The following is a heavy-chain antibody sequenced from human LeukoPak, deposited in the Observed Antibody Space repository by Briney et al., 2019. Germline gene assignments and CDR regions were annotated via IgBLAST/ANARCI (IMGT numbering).Heavy chain of an antibody. CDR3: AKVGWTKTPHSHDAFDI. CDR2: LYSGGNS. Sequence: GGSLRLSCAASGFSVSSNYMSWVRQAPGKGLEWVSVLYSGGNSYYADSVKGRFTISRDNSKNTLYLQVNSLRVEDTAVYYCAKVGWTKTPHSHDAFDIWGQGTMVTVSS. V-gene: IGHV3-66*01. CDR1: GFSVSSNY. D-gene: IGHD3/OR15-3a*01. J-gene: IGHJ3*02.